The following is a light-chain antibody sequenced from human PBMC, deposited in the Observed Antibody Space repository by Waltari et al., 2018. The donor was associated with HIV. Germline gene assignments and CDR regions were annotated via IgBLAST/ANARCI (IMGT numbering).Light chain of an antibody. CDR1: SSNIGSNP. V-gene: IGLV1-44*01. CDR3: AVWDDSLRSVL. J-gene: IGLJ3*02. Sequence: QSVLTQPPSASGTPGQRVKLPCSGGSSNIGSNPVNWYRQFPGEAPKLLIYTNIQRPSGVPDRFSGSKSGTSASLAISGLQSEDEADFYCAVWDDSLRSVLFGGGTRLTVL. CDR2: TNI.